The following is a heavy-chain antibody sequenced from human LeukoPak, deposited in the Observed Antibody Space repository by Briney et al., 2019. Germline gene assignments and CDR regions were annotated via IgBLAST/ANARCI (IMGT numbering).Heavy chain of an antibody. CDR1: GGSFSGYY. J-gene: IGHJ4*02. V-gene: IGHV4-34*01. Sequence: SETLSLTCTVYGGSFSGYYWSWIRQPPGKGLEWIGEINHRGSTNYNLSLKSRVTISVDTSKNQFSLKLTSVTAADTAVYYCARHSLRGGDYDYWGQGTLVTVSS. CDR3: ARHSLRGGDYDY. CDR2: INHRGST. D-gene: IGHD4-17*01.